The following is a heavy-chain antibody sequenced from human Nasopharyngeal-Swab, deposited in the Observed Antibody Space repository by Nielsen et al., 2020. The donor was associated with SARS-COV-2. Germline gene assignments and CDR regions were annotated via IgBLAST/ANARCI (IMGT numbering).Heavy chain of an antibody. CDR3: ARGEDSSSSTHSIRYYYYGMDV. V-gene: IGHV4-34*01. J-gene: IGHJ6*02. Sequence: TLSLTCAVYGGSFSGYYWSWIRQPPGKGLEWIGEINHSGSTNYNPSLKSRVTISVDTSKNQFSLKLSSVTAADTAVYYCARGEDSSSSTHSIRYYYYGMDVWGQGTTVTVSS. D-gene: IGHD6-6*01. CDR1: GGSFSGYY. CDR2: INHSGST.